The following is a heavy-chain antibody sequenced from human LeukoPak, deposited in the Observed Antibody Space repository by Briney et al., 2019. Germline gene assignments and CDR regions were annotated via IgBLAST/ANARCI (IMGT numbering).Heavy chain of an antibody. Sequence: ASVKVSCKASGGTFSSYAISWVRQAPGQGLEWMGGIIPIFGTANYEQKFQGRVTITADKSTRTAYMELSSLRSEDTAVYYCAREGYCSGGSCYPGENKNYYGMDVWGQGTTVTVSS. CDR1: GGTFSSYA. CDR2: IIPIFGTA. CDR3: AREGYCSGGSCYPGENKNYYGMDV. D-gene: IGHD2-15*01. J-gene: IGHJ6*02. V-gene: IGHV1-69*06.